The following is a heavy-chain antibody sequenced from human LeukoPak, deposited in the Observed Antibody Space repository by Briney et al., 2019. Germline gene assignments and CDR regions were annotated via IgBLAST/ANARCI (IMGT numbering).Heavy chain of an antibody. CDR2: ISGSGGST. Sequence: GGSLRLSCAASGFTFSNAWMSWVRQAPGKGLEWVSAISGSGGSTYYADSVKGRFTISRDNSKNTLFLQMNSLRAEDTAVYYCAKGVNYYDSSGYYPYYFDYWGQGTLVTVSP. CDR1: GFTFSNAW. CDR3: AKGVNYYDSSGYYPYYFDY. D-gene: IGHD3-22*01. V-gene: IGHV3-23*01. J-gene: IGHJ4*02.